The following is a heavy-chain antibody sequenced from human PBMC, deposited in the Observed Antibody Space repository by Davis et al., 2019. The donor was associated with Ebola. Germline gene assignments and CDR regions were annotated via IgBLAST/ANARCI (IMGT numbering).Heavy chain of an antibody. V-gene: IGHV3-7*01. Sequence: GGSLRLSCAASGFLFNDAWMSWVRQAPGKGLEWLANIRQDGSEEYYVDSVKGRFTISRDNAKNSLFLQMNSLRAEDTAVYYCARDPIISLIVPSYGMDVWGPGTTVTVSS. D-gene: IGHD3-16*02. CDR1: GFLFNDAW. J-gene: IGHJ6*02. CDR3: ARDPIISLIVPSYGMDV. CDR2: IRQDGSEE.